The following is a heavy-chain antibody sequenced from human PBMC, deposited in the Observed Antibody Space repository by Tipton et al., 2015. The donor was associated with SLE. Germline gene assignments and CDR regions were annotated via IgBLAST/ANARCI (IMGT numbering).Heavy chain of an antibody. D-gene: IGHD6-19*01. CDR1: GGSISSSNW. J-gene: IGHJ4*02. CDR3: ARGEAGDY. V-gene: IGHV4-4*02. Sequence: TLSLTCAVSGGSISSSNWWTWVRQPPGKGLEWIGQIYHSGTTNYNPSLESRVTISVDKSKKQFSLKLTSVTAADTAVYYCARGEAGDYWGQGTLVTVSS. CDR2: IYHSGTT.